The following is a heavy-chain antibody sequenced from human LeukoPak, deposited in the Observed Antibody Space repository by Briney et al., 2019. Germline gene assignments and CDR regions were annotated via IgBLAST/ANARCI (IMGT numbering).Heavy chain of an antibody. CDR2: VDPEDGET. D-gene: IGHD6-6*01. V-gene: IGHV1-69-2*01. Sequence: ASVKVSCKASGYTFTDYYMHWVQQAPGKGLEWMGRVDPEDGETIYAEKFQGRVTITADTSTDTAYMELSSLRSEDTAVYYCATEMRQLVPFWDYWGQGTLVTVSS. J-gene: IGHJ4*02. CDR1: GYTFTDYY. CDR3: ATEMRQLVPFWDY.